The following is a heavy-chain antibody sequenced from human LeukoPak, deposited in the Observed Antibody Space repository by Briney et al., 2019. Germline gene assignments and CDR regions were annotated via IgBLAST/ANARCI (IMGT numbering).Heavy chain of an antibody. CDR3: ARIIEQWLVRALYFDY. J-gene: IGHJ4*02. V-gene: IGHV1-8*01. CDR2: MNPNSGNT. CDR1: GYTFTSYD. D-gene: IGHD6-19*01. Sequence: ASVKVSCKASGYTFTSYDINWVRQATGQGLEWMGWMNPNSGNTGYAQKFQGRVTMTRNTSISTAYMELSSLRSEDTAVYYCARIIEQWLVRALYFDYWGQGTLVTVSS.